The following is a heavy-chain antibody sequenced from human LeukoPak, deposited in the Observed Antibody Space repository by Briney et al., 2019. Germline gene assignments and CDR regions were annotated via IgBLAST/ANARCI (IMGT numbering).Heavy chain of an antibody. J-gene: IGHJ4*02. CDR1: GFTFSSYA. CDR2: ISGSGGST. CDR3: AKTGTPWYYFDY. V-gene: IGHV3-23*01. Sequence: GGSLRLSCAASGFTFSSYAMSWVRQAPGKGLEWVSAISGSGGSTYYADSVKGRFTISRDNSKNTLYLQTNSLRAEDTAVYYCAKTGTPWYYFDYWGQGTLVTVCS. D-gene: IGHD6-13*01.